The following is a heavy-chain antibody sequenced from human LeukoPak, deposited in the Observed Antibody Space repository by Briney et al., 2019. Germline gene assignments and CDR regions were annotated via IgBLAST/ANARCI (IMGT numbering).Heavy chain of an antibody. Sequence: ASVKVSCKASGYTFTSYDINWVRQATGQGLEWMGWMNPNSGSTGYAQKFQGRVTMTRNTSISTAYMELSSLRSEDTPVYYCARGRLLAAAGTLDPWGQGTLVTVSP. CDR1: GYTFTSYD. D-gene: IGHD6-13*01. CDR2: MNPNSGST. V-gene: IGHV1-8*01. CDR3: ARGRLLAAAGTLDP. J-gene: IGHJ5*02.